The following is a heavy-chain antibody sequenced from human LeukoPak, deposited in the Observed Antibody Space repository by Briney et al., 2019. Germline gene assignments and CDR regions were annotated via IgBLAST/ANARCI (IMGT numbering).Heavy chain of an antibody. V-gene: IGHV3-11*01. D-gene: IGHD3/OR15-3a*01. CDR2: ISSSGSTI. CDR3: ARMDSRYFYYYTDV. Sequence: GGSLRLSCAASGFTFSDYDMSWIRQAPGKGLEWVAYISSSGSTIYYADSVKGRFTIPRDNAKNSLYLQMNSLRAEDTAVYYCARMDSRYFYYYTDVWGKGTTVTASS. CDR1: GFTFSDYD. J-gene: IGHJ6*03.